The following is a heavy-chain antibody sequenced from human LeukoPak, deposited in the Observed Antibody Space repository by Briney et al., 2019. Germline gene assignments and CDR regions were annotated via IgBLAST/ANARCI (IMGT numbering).Heavy chain of an antibody. CDR1: GFTFSSYW. CDR3: AKENSGYYFDY. CDR2: VKQDGSEK. D-gene: IGHD4-23*01. Sequence: GGSLRLSCAGSGFTFSSYWMTWVRQAPGKGLDWVASVKQDGSEKYYVDSVKGRFTISRDNAKNSLYLQMNSLRAEDTAVYYCAKENSGYYFDYWGQGTLVTVSS. J-gene: IGHJ4*02. V-gene: IGHV3-7*03.